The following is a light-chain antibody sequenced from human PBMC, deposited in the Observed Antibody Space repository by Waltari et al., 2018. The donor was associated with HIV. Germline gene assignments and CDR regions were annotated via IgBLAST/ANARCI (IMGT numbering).Light chain of an antibody. CDR2: DDG. V-gene: IGLV3-21*02. CDR3: QVWDSSSDHYV. J-gene: IGLJ1*01. CDR1: TIGTKS. Sequence: SYVLTQPPSVSVAPGQTARITCGGNTIGTKSVHWYQHKPGQAPVLVIYDDGDRPSGIPERFSGSHSGNTATLTISRVEAGDEADYYCQVWDSSSDHYVFGSGSKVTV.